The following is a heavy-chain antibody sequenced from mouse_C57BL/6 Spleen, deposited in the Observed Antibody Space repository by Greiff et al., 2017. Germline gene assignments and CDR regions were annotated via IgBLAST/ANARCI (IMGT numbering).Heavy chain of an antibody. CDR1: GYTFTSYW. J-gene: IGHJ4*01. CDR2: IYPGSGST. V-gene: IGHV1-55*01. D-gene: IGHD1-1*01. Sequence: QVQLQQPGAELVKPGASVKMSCKASGYTFTSYWITWVKQRPGQGLEWIGDIYPGSGSTNYNEKFKSQATLTVDTSSSTAYMQLSRLTSADSAVSYCEKWGVNTTGPLAMDYWGQGTSVTVSS. CDR3: EKWGVNTTGPLAMDY.